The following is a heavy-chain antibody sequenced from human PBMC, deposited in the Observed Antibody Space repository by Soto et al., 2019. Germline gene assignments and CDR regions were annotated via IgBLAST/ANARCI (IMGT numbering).Heavy chain of an antibody. J-gene: IGHJ4*02. V-gene: IGHV3-30*18. Sequence: GGSLRLSCAASGFTFSSYGMHWVRQAPGKGLEWVAVISYDGSNKYYADSEKGRFTISRDNSKNTLYLQMNSLRAEDTAVYYCAKAGIAGEFFDYWGQGTLVTVSS. D-gene: IGHD3-16*01. CDR2: ISYDGSNK. CDR3: AKAGIAGEFFDY. CDR1: GFTFSSYG.